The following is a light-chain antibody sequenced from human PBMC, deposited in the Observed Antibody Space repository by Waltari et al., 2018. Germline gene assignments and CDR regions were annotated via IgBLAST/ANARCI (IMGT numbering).Light chain of an antibody. V-gene: IGLV2-14*01. CDR3: SSYTNTFVV. Sequence: QSALTPPASVSWSPGQSIPISFPCSRSGLGSYNYVAWYQHFPDEAPKLLIYEVRNRPSGVSSRFSGSKSGNTASLTISGIQAEDEAHYYCSSYTNTFVVFGGGTKLTVL. J-gene: IGLJ2*01. CDR2: EVR. CDR1: RSGLGSYNY.